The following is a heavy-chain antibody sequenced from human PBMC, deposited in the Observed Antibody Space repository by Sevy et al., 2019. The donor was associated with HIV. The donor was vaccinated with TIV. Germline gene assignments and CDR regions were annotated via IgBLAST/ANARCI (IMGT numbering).Heavy chain of an antibody. V-gene: IGHV3-64*01. CDR2: ISSNGGGT. Sequence: GGSLRLSCAASGFTFSSSAMHWVRQAPGKGLEYVSAISSNGGGTYYANSVKGRFTISRDNSKNTLYLQMGSLRAEDMAVYYCARVYSGSYYDAFDIWGQGTMVTVSS. J-gene: IGHJ3*02. CDR3: ARVYSGSYYDAFDI. D-gene: IGHD1-26*01. CDR1: GFTFSSSA.